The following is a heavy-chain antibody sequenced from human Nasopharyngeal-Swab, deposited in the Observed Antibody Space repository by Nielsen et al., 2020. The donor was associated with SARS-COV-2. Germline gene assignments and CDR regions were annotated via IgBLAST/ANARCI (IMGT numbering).Heavy chain of an antibody. Sequence: GGSLRLSCAASGFTFSSYSMNWVRQAPGKGLEWVSSISSSSSYIYYADSVKGRFTISRDNAKNSLYLQMNSLRAEDTAVYYCAAPTGITMIVVVTFDAFDIWGQGTMVTVSS. D-gene: IGHD3-22*01. V-gene: IGHV3-21*04. CDR3: AAPTGITMIVVVTFDAFDI. CDR2: ISSSSSYI. J-gene: IGHJ3*02. CDR1: GFTFSSYS.